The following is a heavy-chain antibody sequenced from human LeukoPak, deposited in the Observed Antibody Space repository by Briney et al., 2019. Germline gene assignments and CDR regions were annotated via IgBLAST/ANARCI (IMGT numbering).Heavy chain of an antibody. CDR2: IHHSGST. J-gene: IGHJ4*02. CDR3: AGSYISRFDY. Sequence: SETLSLTCTVSGGSISGSSWRWIRQPPGKGLEWIGYIHHSGSTNYNHSLNSRVTMSADTSRNQFSLKLTSVTAADTAVCYCAGSYISRFDYWGQGTPVTVSS. D-gene: IGHD3-10*01. V-gene: IGHV4-59*01. CDR1: GGSISGSS.